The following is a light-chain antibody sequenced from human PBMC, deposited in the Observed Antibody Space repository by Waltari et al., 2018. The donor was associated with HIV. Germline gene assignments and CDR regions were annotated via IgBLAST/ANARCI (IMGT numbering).Light chain of an antibody. CDR2: EVS. Sequence: QSALTQPASVSGSPGQSITISCTGTSSDVGGYNYVSWYQQHPGKAPKRMIYEVSNRPSGVSNRFSGSKSANTASLTISGLQAEDEADYYCSSYTSSTSPVFGGGTKLTVL. CDR3: SSYTSSTSPV. J-gene: IGLJ2*01. CDR1: SSDVGGYNY. V-gene: IGLV2-14*01.